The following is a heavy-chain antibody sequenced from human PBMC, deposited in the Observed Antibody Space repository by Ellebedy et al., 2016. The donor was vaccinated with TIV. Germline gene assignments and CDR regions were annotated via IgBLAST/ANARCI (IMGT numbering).Heavy chain of an antibody. D-gene: IGHD3-10*01. CDR1: GFTVSTNY. J-gene: IGHJ4*02. CDR3: VRSGHSDGYFEY. Sequence: PGGSLRLSCAASGFTVSTNYMSWVRQAPGKGLEWVSVLYSDDKTYYADSVKDRFTFSRDHSRNTVSLQISGLRAEDTAIYYCVRSGHSDGYFEYWGQGTLVTVSS. CDR2: LYSDDKT. V-gene: IGHV3-53*01.